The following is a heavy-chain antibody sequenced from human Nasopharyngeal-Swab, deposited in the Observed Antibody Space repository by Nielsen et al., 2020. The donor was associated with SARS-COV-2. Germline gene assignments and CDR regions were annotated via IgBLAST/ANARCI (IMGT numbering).Heavy chain of an antibody. D-gene: IGHD6-19*01. J-gene: IGHJ4*02. CDR3: ASSSGWYSG. CDR2: INSDGSST. Sequence: VRQAPGKGLVWVSRINSDGSSTSCADSVKGRFTISRDNAKNTLYLQMNSLRAEDTVVYYCASSSGWYSGWGQGTLVTVSS. V-gene: IGHV3-74*01.